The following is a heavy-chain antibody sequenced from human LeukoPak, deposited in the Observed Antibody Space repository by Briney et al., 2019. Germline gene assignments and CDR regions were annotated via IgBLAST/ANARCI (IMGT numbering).Heavy chain of an antibody. Sequence: ASVKVSCKASGYTFTGYYMHWLRQAPGKGLEWMGWINPKSGGTDYAQKFQGRVTMTRDTSVSTAYMELSRLRSDDTAVYYCARADFWSGYKNDYWGQGTLVTVSS. V-gene: IGHV1-2*02. CDR1: GYTFTGYY. J-gene: IGHJ4*02. CDR2: INPKSGGT. D-gene: IGHD3-3*01. CDR3: ARADFWSGYKNDY.